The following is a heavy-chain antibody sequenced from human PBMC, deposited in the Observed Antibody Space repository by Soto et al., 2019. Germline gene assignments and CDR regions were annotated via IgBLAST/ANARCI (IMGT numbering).Heavy chain of an antibody. Sequence: SLRLSCAASGFTFSIFAMSWVRQAPGEGLEWVSGMGGSNDDTYYADSVKGRFTISRDNSKNTLFLQMNSLRAEDTAVYYCAKDRVNHNSVWDTFDIWGQGTMVTVSS. V-gene: IGHV3-23*01. CDR1: GFTFSIFA. CDR3: AKDRVNHNSVWDTFDI. D-gene: IGHD1-20*01. CDR2: MGGSNDDT. J-gene: IGHJ3*02.